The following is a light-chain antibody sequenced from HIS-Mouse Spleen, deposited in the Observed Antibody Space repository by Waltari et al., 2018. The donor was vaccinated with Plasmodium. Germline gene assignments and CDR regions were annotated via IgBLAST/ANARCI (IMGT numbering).Light chain of an antibody. Sequence: GTPGQRVTISCSGSSSNIGSNYVYWYQQLPGTAPKLLIYRNNQRPSGVPDRFSGSKSGTSASLAISGLRSEDEADYYCAAWDDSLSGWVFGGGTKLTVL. CDR1: SSNIGSNY. CDR3: AAWDDSLSGWV. CDR2: RNN. V-gene: IGLV1-47*01. J-gene: IGLJ3*02.